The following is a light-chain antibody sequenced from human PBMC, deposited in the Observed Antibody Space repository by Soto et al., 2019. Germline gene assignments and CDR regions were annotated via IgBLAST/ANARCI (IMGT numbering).Light chain of an antibody. V-gene: IGLV1-44*01. CDR3: STWDYSLIARV. J-gene: IGLJ2*01. Sequence: QSALTQEASVSGTVGQKVTPSWTGTSNNVGRCAVGWYQQISHGAPKAVMFGHSLPSGIPDRFAGSKSGTTVSLAISGLWPEGEAAYYCSTWDYSLIARVFGGWTKLPVL. CDR2: GHS. CDR1: SNNVGRCA.